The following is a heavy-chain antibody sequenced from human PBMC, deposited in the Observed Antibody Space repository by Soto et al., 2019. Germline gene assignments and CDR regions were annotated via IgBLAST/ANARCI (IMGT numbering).Heavy chain of an antibody. Sequence: SETLSLTCSVSGVSMTSSSYYWGWIRQSPGRGLEWLGSINYRGYTDYNTALRSRLTISVGTSKSQISLRLSSVTASDTSVYYCARQLIMTPLEARPWKFDSWGQGILVTVSS. CDR2: INYRGYT. D-gene: IGHD6-6*01. V-gene: IGHV4-39*01. CDR3: ARQLIMTPLEARPWKFDS. CDR1: GVSMTSSSYY. J-gene: IGHJ4*02.